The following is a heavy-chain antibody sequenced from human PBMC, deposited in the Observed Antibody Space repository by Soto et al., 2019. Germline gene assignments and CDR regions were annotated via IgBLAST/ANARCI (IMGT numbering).Heavy chain of an antibody. CDR2: IRNKANSYAT. J-gene: IGHJ6*02. Sequence: EVQLVESGGGLVQPGGSLKLSCAASGFTFSGSAMHWVRQASGKGLEWVGRIRNKANSYATAYAASVKGRFTISRDDSKNTAYLQMHSLKTEDKAVYYCTRHDVFMVRVMDVWGQGTTVTVSS. CDR1: GFTFSGSA. D-gene: IGHD3-10*01. CDR3: TRHDVFMVRVMDV. V-gene: IGHV3-73*02.